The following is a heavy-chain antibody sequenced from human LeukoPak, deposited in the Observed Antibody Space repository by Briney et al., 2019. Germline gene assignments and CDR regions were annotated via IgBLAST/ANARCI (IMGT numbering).Heavy chain of an antibody. D-gene: IGHD3-9*01. J-gene: IGHJ1*01. V-gene: IGHV3-21*01. CDR1: GSTFSSYS. CDR3: ARDAPYYDILTGYYTAAEYFQH. CDR2: ISSSSSYI. Sequence: PGGSLRLSCAASGSTFSSYSMNWVRQAPGKGLEWGSSISSSSSYIYYADSVKGRFTISRDDAKNSLYLQMNSLRAEDTAVYYCARDAPYYDILTGYYTAAEYFQHWGQGTLVTVSS.